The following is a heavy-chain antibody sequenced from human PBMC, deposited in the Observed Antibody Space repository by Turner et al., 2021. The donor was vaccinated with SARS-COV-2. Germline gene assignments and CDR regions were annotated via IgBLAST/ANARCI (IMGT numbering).Heavy chain of an antibody. CDR1: GGYISSSSFY. CDR2: NDYSGNT. CDR3: VRFPDYDILAE. V-gene: IGHV4-39*01. J-gene: IGHJ4*02. D-gene: IGHD3-9*01. Sequence: QLQLQQSGPGLVMPSETLSLACTFSGGYISSSSFYWGWVRQPPGKGLEWIGANDYSGNTYDNPSLKSRITISFGRSRNQFSVRLRSVTAADPAVYSCVRFPDYDILAEWGQGTLVTVSS.